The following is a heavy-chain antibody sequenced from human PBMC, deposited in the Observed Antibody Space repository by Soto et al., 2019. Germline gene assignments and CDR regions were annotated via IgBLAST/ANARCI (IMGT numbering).Heavy chain of an antibody. Sequence: SETLSLTCAVSGGSISTINWWTWVRQPPGKGLDWIGEIYQTGSTSYNPSLESRVTISIDKSKNQFSLKLRSVTAADTAVYYCARVSISSAFGMDVWGQGTTVTVCS. CDR3: ARVSISSAFGMDV. V-gene: IGHV4-4*02. CDR1: GGSISTINW. CDR2: IYQTGST. J-gene: IGHJ6*02. D-gene: IGHD6-6*01.